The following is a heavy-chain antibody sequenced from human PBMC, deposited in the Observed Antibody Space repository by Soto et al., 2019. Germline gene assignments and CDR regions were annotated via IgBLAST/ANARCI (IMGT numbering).Heavy chain of an antibody. V-gene: IGHV3-66*01. J-gene: IGHJ4*02. CDR1: GFTVSSNY. D-gene: IGHD3-16*02. CDR2: IYSGGST. Sequence: GGSLRLYCAASGFTVSSNYMSWVRQAPGKGLEWVSVIYSGGSTYYADSVKGRLTISRDNAKNSLYLQMNSLRAEDTAVYYCARGKGYDYVWGSYRYTWRPTFYYWGQGTLVTVSS. CDR3: ARGKGYDYVWGSYRYTWRPTFYY.